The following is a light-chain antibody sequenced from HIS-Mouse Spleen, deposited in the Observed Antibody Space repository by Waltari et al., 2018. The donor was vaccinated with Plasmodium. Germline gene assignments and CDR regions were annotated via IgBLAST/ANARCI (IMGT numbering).Light chain of an antibody. CDR3: YSTDSSGNHRV. J-gene: IGLJ3*02. CDR2: EDS. Sequence: SYELTQPPSVSVSPGQTARITCPGDALPKKYAYWYQQKSGQATVLVIYEDSKRPPGIPERFSGSSSGTMATLTISGAQVEDEADYYCYSTDSSGNHRVFGGGTKLTVL. CDR1: ALPKKY. V-gene: IGLV3-10*01.